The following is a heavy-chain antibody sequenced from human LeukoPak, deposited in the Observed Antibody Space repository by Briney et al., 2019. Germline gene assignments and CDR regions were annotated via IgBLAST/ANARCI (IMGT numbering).Heavy chain of an antibody. CDR3: ARDHSSSSRFYYYYMDV. CDR2: ISAYNGNT. Sequence: ASVKVSCKASGYTFTSYGISWVRQAPGQGLEWMGWISAYNGNTNYAQKLQGRVTMTTDTSTSTAYMELRSLRSDDTAVYYCARDHSSSSRFYYYYMDVWGKGTTVTVSS. V-gene: IGHV1-18*01. J-gene: IGHJ6*03. CDR1: GYTFTSYG. D-gene: IGHD6-6*01.